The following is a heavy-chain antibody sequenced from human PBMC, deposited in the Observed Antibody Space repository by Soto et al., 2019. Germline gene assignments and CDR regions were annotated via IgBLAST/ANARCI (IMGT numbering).Heavy chain of an antibody. D-gene: IGHD3-10*01. V-gene: IGHV4-31*11. J-gene: IGHJ6*02. CDR1: GDSISSGDYF. CDR2: ISYSGTT. CDR3: ASDYGSGFYFGMDV. Sequence: QVQLQESGPGLVKPSQTMSLSCAVSGDSISSGDYFWSWIRQPPGRGLEWLGYISYSGTTYYNPSLKSRLTMSTDTSKNQFSPKLSSVTVADTALYYCASDYGSGFYFGMDVWGHGTTVTVSS.